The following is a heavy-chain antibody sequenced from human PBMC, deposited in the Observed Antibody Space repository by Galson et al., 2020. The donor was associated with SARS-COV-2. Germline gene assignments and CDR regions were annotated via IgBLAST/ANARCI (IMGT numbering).Heavy chain of an antibody. D-gene: IGHD2-15*01. CDR1: GFTFSSYA. Sequence: GSLRLSCAASGFTFSSYAMSWVRQAPGKGLEWVSAISGSGGSTYYADSVKGRFTISRDNSKNTLYLQMNSLRAEDTAVYYCAKDLGCSGGSCYSEWFDPWGQGTLVTVSS. CDR2: ISGSGGST. J-gene: IGHJ5*02. V-gene: IGHV3-23*01. CDR3: AKDLGCSGGSCYSEWFDP.